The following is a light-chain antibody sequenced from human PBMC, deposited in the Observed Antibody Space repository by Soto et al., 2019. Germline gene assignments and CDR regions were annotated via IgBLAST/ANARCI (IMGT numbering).Light chain of an antibody. V-gene: IGKV1-5*01. J-gene: IGKJ1*01. CDR2: GAS. CDR1: QSISKW. Sequence: DIQMTQSPSTLSASVGDRVTITCRASQSISKWLAWYQQKPGKAPKLLIYGASSLESWVPSRFSGSGSGTEFTLTISSLQADDFATYCGAQYNSYDMWSFGQGTKVDLK. CDR3: AQYNSYDMWS.